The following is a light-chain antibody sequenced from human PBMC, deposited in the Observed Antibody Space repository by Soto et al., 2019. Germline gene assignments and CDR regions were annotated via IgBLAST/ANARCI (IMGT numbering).Light chain of an antibody. CDR2: EVS. CDR3: SSYTSSNTWV. Sequence: QSALTQPASVSGSPGQSITISCTGTSSDIGAYNYVSWYQQYPGKAPKLMIFEVSNWPSGVSNRFSGSKSGNPASLTISGLQAEDEADYSCSSYTSSNTWVFGGGTKLTVL. V-gene: IGLV2-14*01. J-gene: IGLJ3*02. CDR1: SSDIGAYNY.